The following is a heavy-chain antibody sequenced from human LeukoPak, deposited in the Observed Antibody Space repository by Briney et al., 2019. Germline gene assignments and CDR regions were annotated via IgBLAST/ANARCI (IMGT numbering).Heavy chain of an antibody. J-gene: IGHJ5*02. D-gene: IGHD1-1*01. V-gene: IGHV4-59*02. CDR3: ARGQTSNWNEKYNWFDP. Sequence: PSETLSLTCIVCVGFVSSYYWSWIRQPPGKGLEWIGYIYYSGSTKYNPSLKSRVTISVDTSKNQFSRKLSSVTAADTAVYYCARGQTSNWNEKYNWFDPWGQGTLVTVSS. CDR1: VGFVSSYY. CDR2: IYYSGST.